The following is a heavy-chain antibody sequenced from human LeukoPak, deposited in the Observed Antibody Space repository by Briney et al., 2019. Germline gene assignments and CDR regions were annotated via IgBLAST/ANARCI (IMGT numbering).Heavy chain of an antibody. Sequence: SETLSLTYTVSGGSVSSGSYYWSWIRQPPGKGLEWIGYIYYSGSTNYNPSLKSRVTISVDTSKNQFSLKLSSVTAADTAVYYCARGLKEGGSYYGYYYYGLDVWGQGTTVTVSS. CDR1: GGSVSSGSYY. J-gene: IGHJ6*02. CDR2: IYYSGST. CDR3: ARGLKEGGSYYGYYYYGLDV. V-gene: IGHV4-61*01. D-gene: IGHD1-26*01.